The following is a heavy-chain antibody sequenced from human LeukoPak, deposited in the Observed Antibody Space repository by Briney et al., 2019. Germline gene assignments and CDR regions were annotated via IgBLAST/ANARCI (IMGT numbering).Heavy chain of an antibody. CDR1: GVSITNTNW. CDR2: IYHSGST. D-gene: IGHD6-19*01. CDR3: ASRSYNGMDV. J-gene: IGHJ6*02. Sequence: SGTLSLTCAVSGVSITNTNWWSWVRQPPGKGLEWIGEIYHSGSTNYIPSLKSRVTISVDKSKNQFSLKLASVTAADTAVYYCASRSYNGMDVWGQGTTVTVSS. V-gene: IGHV4-4*02.